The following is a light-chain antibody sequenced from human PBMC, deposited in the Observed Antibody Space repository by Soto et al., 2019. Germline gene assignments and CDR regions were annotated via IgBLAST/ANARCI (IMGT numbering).Light chain of an antibody. CDR1: QSVSSS. V-gene: IGKV3-15*01. CDR2: GAS. Sequence: IIMTQSPAPLSVSPGERATLSFRASQSVSSSLAWYQQKPGQAPRLLIYGASTRATGIPARFSGSGSGTEFTLTINSLQSEDFAVYYCQQYNNWWTFGQGTKVDIK. CDR3: QQYNNWWT. J-gene: IGKJ1*01.